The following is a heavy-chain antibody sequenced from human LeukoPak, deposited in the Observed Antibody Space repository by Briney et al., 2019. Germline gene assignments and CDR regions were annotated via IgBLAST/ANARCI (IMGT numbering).Heavy chain of an antibody. CDR3: ARHGVVEGSSWSLGEYFQH. CDR1: GYSISSGYY. Sequence: SETLSLTCTVSGYSISSGYYWGWIRQPPGKGLEWIGSIYHSGSTYYNPSLKSRVTISVDTSKNQFSLKLSSVTAADTAVYYCARHGVVEGSSWSLGEYFQHWGQGTLVTVSS. CDR2: IYHSGST. J-gene: IGHJ1*01. V-gene: IGHV4-38-2*02. D-gene: IGHD6-13*01.